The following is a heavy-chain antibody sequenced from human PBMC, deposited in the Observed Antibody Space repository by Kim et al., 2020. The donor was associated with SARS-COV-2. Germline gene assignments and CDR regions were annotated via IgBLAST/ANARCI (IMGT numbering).Heavy chain of an antibody. CDR2: IIPIFGTA. D-gene: IGHD6-19*01. V-gene: IGHV1-69*13. CDR3: ARDQLDSSGPTVHYAFDI. Sequence: SVKVSCKASGGTFSSYAISWVRQAPGQGLEWMGGIIPIFGTANYAQKFQGRVTITADESTSTAYMELSSLRSEDTAVYYCARDQLDSSGPTVHYAFDIWGQGTMVTVSS. CDR1: GGTFSSYA. J-gene: IGHJ3*02.